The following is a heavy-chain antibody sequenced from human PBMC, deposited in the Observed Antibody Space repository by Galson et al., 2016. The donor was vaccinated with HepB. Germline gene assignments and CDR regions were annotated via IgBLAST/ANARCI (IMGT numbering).Heavy chain of an antibody. CDR2: ISAGGGRT. CDR1: GFTFDSYD. D-gene: IGHD3-22*01. J-gene: IGHJ6*02. V-gene: IGHV3-23*01. Sequence: SLRLSCAVSGFTFDSYDMSWVRQAPGKGPEWVSAISAGGGRTNYVDSVKGRFTISRDNSKSTLDLQMNSLRAEDTAVYYCARDPSGITLIVAAMGYYYGMDFWGQGTTGVVSS. CDR3: ARDPSGITLIVAAMGYYYGMDF.